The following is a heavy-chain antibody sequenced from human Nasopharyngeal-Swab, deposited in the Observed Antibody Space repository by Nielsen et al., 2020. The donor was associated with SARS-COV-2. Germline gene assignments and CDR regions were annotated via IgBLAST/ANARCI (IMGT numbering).Heavy chain of an antibody. J-gene: IGHJ4*02. D-gene: IGHD1-1*01. CDR3: VRPLRGTGTPDS. V-gene: IGHV3-48*02. CDR1: GFSFGDHA. CDR2: ISSDSRTI. Sequence: GSLRLSCAASGFSFGDHAMNWVRQAPGKGLEWLSFISSDSRTIYYADSVRGRFTISRDNAKNSLYLQMNSLRDEDTALYHCVRPLRGTGTPDSWGQGTLVTVSS.